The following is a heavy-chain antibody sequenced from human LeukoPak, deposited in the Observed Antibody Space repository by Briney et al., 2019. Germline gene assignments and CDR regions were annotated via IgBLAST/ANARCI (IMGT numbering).Heavy chain of an antibody. CDR3: AIPGRVYRSAWYPEYCFDY. J-gene: IGHJ4*02. CDR1: GYTFTGYY. CDR2: INPNSGGT. Sequence: GASVKVSCKASGYTFTGYYMHWVRQAPGQGLEWMGWINPNSGGTNYAQKFQGRVTMTRDTSISTAYMELSRLRSDDTAVYYCAIPGRVYRSAWYPEYCFDYWGQGTLVTVSS. V-gene: IGHV1-2*02. D-gene: IGHD6-19*01.